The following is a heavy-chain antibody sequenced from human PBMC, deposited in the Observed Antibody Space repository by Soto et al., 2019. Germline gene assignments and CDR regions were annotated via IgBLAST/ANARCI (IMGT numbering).Heavy chain of an antibody. V-gene: IGHV1-69*06. J-gene: IGHJ6*02. D-gene: IGHD2-15*01. CDR2: IIPIFGTA. CDR3: ARELGLYCSGGSSYSRPGMDG. Sequence: SVKVSCKASGGTFSSSAISWVRQAPGQGLEWMGGIIPIFGTANYAQKFQGRVTITADKSTSTAYMELSSLRSEDTAVYYCARELGLYCSGGSSYSRPGMDGWGQETTVTVSS. CDR1: GGTFSSSA.